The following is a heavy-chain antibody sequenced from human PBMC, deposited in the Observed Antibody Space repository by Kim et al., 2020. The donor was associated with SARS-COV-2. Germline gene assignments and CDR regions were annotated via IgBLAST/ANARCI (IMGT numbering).Heavy chain of an antibody. Sequence: GESLKISCKGSGYSFTSYWISWVRQMPGKGLEWMGRIDPSDSYTNYSPSFQGHVTISADKSISTAYLQWSSLKASDTAMYYCARRGSEQLAELNYYYYYGMDVLGQGTTVTVSS. CDR2: IDPSDSYT. CDR3: ARRGSEQLAELNYYYYYGMDV. V-gene: IGHV5-10-1*01. CDR1: GYSFTSYW. D-gene: IGHD6-6*01. J-gene: IGHJ6*02.